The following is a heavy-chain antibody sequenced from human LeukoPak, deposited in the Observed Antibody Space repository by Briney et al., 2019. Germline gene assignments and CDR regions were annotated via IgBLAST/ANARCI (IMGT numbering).Heavy chain of an antibody. D-gene: IGHD4-23*01. J-gene: IGHJ4*02. CDR3: AREEGLYGGNRFDY. CDR1: GFTFNNYW. CDR2: IRYDGSEK. Sequence: GGSLRLSCEASGFTFNNYWMSWVRQAPGKGLEWVANIRYDGSEKYYVDSVKGRFTISRDNAKNSLYLQMNSLRAEDTAVYYCAREEGLYGGNRFDYWGQGTLVTVSS. V-gene: IGHV3-7*01.